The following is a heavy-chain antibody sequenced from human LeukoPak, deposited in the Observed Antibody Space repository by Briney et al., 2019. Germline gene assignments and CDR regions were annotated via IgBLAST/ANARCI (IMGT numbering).Heavy chain of an antibody. D-gene: IGHD3-10*01. CDR3: ARDSGTTGEVKFDP. J-gene: IGHJ5*02. Sequence: SETLSLTCAVYGGSFSSYYWSWIRQPPGKGLEWIGEINHSGSTNYNPSLKSRVTMSLDTSKNQFSLKLSSVTAADTAVYYCARDSGTTGEVKFDPWGQGTLVTVSS. CDR1: GGSFSSYY. CDR2: INHSGST. V-gene: IGHV4-34*01.